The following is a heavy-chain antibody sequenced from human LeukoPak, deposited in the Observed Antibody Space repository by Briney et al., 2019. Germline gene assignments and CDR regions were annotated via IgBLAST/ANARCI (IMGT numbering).Heavy chain of an antibody. J-gene: IGHJ4*02. CDR1: GFTFSDYY. D-gene: IGHD3-22*01. Sequence: GGFLRLSCAASGFTFSDYYMSWIRQAPGKGLEWVSYISSSGSTIYYADSVKGRFTISRDNAKNSPYLQMNSLRAEDTAVYYCARGPDYYDSSGYYSPFDYWGQGTLVTVSS. CDR3: ARGPDYYDSSGYYSPFDY. V-gene: IGHV3-11*01. CDR2: ISSSGSTI.